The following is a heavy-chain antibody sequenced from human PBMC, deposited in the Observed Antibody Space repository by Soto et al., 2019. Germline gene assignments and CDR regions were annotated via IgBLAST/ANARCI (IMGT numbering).Heavy chain of an antibody. V-gene: IGHV4-59*08. D-gene: IGHD6-13*01. J-gene: IGHJ4*02. CDR2: IYYSGST. CDR3: ARLSSSSWYWYFDY. Sequence: PSETLSLTCTVSGGSISSYYWSWIRQPPGKGLEWIGYIYYSGSTNYNPSLKSRVTISVDTSKNQFSLKLSSVTAADTAVYYCARLSSSSWYWYFDYWGQGTLVTVSS. CDR1: GGSISSYY.